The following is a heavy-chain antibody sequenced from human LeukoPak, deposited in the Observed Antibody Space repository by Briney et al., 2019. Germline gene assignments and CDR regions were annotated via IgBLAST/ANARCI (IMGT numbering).Heavy chain of an antibody. J-gene: IGHJ4*02. CDR1: GFTFSSYA. D-gene: IGHD3-10*01. Sequence: PGGSLRLSCAASGFTFSSYAMSWVRQAPGKGLEWVSAISGSGGSTHYADSVKGRFTISRDNSKNTLYLQMNSLRAEDTDLYYWAEGARAGLLWFGEEAKWGQGNLVNGSS. V-gene: IGHV3-23*01. CDR2: ISGSGGST. CDR3: AEGARAGLLWFGEEAK.